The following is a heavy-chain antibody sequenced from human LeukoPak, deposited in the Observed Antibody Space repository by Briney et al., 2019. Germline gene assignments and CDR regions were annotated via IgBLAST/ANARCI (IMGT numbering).Heavy chain of an antibody. CDR2: ISSSSSYI. V-gene: IGHV3-21*04. Sequence: PGGSLRLSCAASGFTFSSYSMNWVRQAPGKGLEWVSSISSSSSYIYYADSVKGRFTISRDNAKNSLYLQMNSLRAEDTAVYYCARESAHYDFWSGDSGDWFDPWGQGTLVTVSS. D-gene: IGHD3-3*01. J-gene: IGHJ5*02. CDR3: ARESAHYDFWSGDSGDWFDP. CDR1: GFTFSSYS.